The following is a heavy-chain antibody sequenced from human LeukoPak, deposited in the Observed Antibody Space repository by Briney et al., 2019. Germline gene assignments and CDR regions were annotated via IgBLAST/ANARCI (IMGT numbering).Heavy chain of an antibody. J-gene: IGHJ6*03. V-gene: IGHV3-48*03. CDR3: ARGYYYDSSGYYEYYYYYYMDV. CDR2: ITSSGSII. CDR1: GFTLSSYD. D-gene: IGHD3-22*01. Sequence: HPGGSLRLSCAASGFTLSSYDINWVRQAPGKGLEWVSYITSSGSIIHYADSVKGRFTISRDNAKNSLYLQMNSLRTDDTAVYYCARGYYYDSSGYYEYYYYYYMDVWGKGTTVTISS.